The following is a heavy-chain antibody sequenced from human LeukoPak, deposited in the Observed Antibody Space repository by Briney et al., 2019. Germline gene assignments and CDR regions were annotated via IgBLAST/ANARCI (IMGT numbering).Heavy chain of an antibody. J-gene: IGHJ4*02. CDR1: GLTFSDYY. Sequence: GGALRLSCAASGLTFSDYYMSWVRQAPGKGVEGVSVIYSAGTTYYAESVKGRFEISRDNSQNTLYLQMNSLRAEDTAVYYCAACSDGYNYFAYWGQGTLVTVSS. D-gene: IGHD5-24*01. CDR2: IYSAGTT. CDR3: AACSDGYNYFAY. V-gene: IGHV3-53*01.